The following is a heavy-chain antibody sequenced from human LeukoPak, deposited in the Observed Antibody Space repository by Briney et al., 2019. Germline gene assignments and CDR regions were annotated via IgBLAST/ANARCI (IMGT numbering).Heavy chain of an antibody. V-gene: IGHV3-7*03. CDR1: GFTFSSYW. CDR2: IKQDGSEK. D-gene: IGHD5-18*01. CDR3: ARGKYSYGFYLDY. Sequence: GGSLRLSCAASGFTFSSYWMSWVRQAPGKGLEWVANIKQDGSEKYYVDSVKGRFTISRDNAKNSLYLQMNSLRAEDTAVYYCARGKYSYGFYLDYWGQGTLVTVSS. J-gene: IGHJ4*02.